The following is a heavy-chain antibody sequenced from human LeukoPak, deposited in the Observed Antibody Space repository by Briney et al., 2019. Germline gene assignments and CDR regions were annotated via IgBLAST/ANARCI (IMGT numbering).Heavy chain of an antibody. Sequence: GGSLRLSCAASGFSFRTNGMDWVRQAPGKGLEWVAFIRYVGSKTYLADSVKGGFTISRDNSKNMLFLQMNSLRAEDTATYYCARVPRGLGDLMYYFDYWGQGTLVTVSS. CDR3: ARVPRGLGDLMYYFDY. CDR1: GFSFRTNG. CDR2: IRYVGSKT. V-gene: IGHV3-30*02. J-gene: IGHJ4*02. D-gene: IGHD3-10*01.